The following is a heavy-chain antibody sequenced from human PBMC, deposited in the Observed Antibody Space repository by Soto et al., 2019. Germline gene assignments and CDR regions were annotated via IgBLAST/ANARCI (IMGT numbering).Heavy chain of an antibody. V-gene: IGHV3-23*01. J-gene: IGHJ6*02. D-gene: IGHD4-4*01. Sequence: PGGSLRLSCAASGFTFSSDAMSWVSQAPGKGLEWVSAISGSGGSTYYADSVKGRFTISRDNSKNTLYLQMNSLRAEDTAVYYCAKDATVTTGYYYGMDVWGQGTTVTVSS. CDR2: ISGSGGST. CDR3: AKDATVTTGYYYGMDV. CDR1: GFTFSSDA.